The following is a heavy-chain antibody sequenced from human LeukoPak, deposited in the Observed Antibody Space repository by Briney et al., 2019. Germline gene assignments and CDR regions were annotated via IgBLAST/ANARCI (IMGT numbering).Heavy chain of an antibody. CDR1: GFTFSGYW. Sequence: GGSLRLSCAASGFTFSGYWMHWVRQAPGTGLVWVSVINSDGSTTRYADSVRGRFTISRDNAKNSLFLQMNSLRAEDTAVYYCARVLRYCSGGNCYSGGLGYMDVWGKGTTVTISS. CDR2: INSDGSTT. D-gene: IGHD2-15*01. J-gene: IGHJ6*03. CDR3: ARVLRYCSGGNCYSGGLGYMDV. V-gene: IGHV3-74*01.